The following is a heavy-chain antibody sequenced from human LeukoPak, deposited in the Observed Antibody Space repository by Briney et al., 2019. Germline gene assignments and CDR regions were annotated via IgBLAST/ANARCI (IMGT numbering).Heavy chain of an antibody. CDR3: ARGPGDFDASDI. J-gene: IGHJ3*02. V-gene: IGHV3-74*01. Sequence: GGSLRLSCVASGFSLSGYWMYWVRQAPGKGLMYISRNNGDGSTTNYADVVKGRFTMSRDNVKNTLYLQMNSLRVEDTAVYYCARGPGDFDASDIWGQGTMVTVSS. CDR2: NNGDGSTT. CDR1: GFSLSGYW. D-gene: IGHD1-14*01.